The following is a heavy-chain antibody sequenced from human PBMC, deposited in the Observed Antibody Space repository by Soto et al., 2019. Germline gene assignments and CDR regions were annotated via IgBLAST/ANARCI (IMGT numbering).Heavy chain of an antibody. CDR3: LSSYGYPFWYGMDV. V-gene: IGHV4-31*03. D-gene: IGHD5-18*01. CDR2: IYYSGST. J-gene: IGHJ6*02. CDR1: GGSISSGGYY. Sequence: PSETLSLTCTVSGGSISSGGYYWSWIRQHPGKGLEWIGYIYYSGSTYYNPSLKSRVTISVDTSKNQFSLKLSSVTAADTAVYYCLSSYGYPFWYGMDVWGQGTTVTVS.